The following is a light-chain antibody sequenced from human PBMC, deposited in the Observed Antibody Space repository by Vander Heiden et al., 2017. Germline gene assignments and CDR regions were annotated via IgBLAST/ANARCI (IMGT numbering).Light chain of an antibody. CDR2: QDT. V-gene: IGLV3-1*01. CDR3: QAWDSSIVV. CDR1: KLGDKY. Sequence: SYELTQPPSVSVSPGQTASITCSGGKLGDKYASWYQQRPGQSPVLVIYQDTKRPSGIPERFSGSNSGNTATLTISGTQAMDEADYYCQAWDSSIVVFGGGTKLTVL. J-gene: IGLJ3*02.